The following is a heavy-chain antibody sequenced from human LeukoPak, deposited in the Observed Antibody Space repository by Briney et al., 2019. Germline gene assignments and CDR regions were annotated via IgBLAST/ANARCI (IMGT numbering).Heavy chain of an antibody. CDR3: ARSTVTGGDWFDP. CDR2: MNPNSGNT. D-gene: IGHD4-11*01. J-gene: IGHJ5*02. CDR1: GYSFITYG. V-gene: IGHV1-8*02. Sequence: ASVKVSCKTSGYSFITYGISWVRQAPGQGLEWMGWMNPNSGNTGYAQKFQGRVTMTGNTSISTAYMELSSLRSEDTAVYYCARSTVTGGDWFDPWGQGTLVTVSS.